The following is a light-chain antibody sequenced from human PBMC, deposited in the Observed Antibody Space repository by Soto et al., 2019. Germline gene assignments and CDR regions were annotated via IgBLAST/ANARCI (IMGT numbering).Light chain of an antibody. CDR1: SPNIGAGYD. J-gene: IGLJ1*01. Sequence: QSVLTQPPSVSGAPGQRVTISCTGSSPNIGAGYDVHWYQQLPGTAPKLLIYGNSNRPSGVPDRFSGSKSGTSASLAITGLQAEDEADYYCQSYHSSRSYVFGTGTKLTVL. CDR3: QSYHSSRSYV. V-gene: IGLV1-40*01. CDR2: GNS.